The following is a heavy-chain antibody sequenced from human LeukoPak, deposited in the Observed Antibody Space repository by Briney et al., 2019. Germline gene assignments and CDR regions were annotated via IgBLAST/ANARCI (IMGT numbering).Heavy chain of an antibody. J-gene: IGHJ4*02. CDR2: IWYDGSNK. V-gene: IGHV3-33*01. Sequence: PGGSLRLSCAASGFTFSSHGMHWVRQAPGKGLEWVAVIWYDGSNKYYADSVKGRFTISRDNSKNALCLQMNSLRAEDTAVYYCARDGTGSNSGWYIHWGQGALVTVSS. D-gene: IGHD6-19*01. CDR1: GFTFSSHG. CDR3: ARDGTGSNSGWYIH.